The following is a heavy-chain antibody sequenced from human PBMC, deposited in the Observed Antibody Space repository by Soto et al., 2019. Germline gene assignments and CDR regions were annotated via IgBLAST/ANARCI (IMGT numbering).Heavy chain of an antibody. J-gene: IGHJ6*02. CDR1: GGSFSGYY. CDR2: INHSGST. CDR3: ARGSNVLRFLEWRIGPSTQTDSYGMDV. Sequence: SSETLSLTCAFYGGSFSGYYWSWIRQPPGKGLEWIGEINHSGSTNYNPSLKSRVTMSVDTSKNQFSLKLSSVTAADTAVYYCARGSNVLRFLEWRIGPSTQTDSYGMDVWGQGATVTVSS. V-gene: IGHV4-34*01. D-gene: IGHD3-3*01.